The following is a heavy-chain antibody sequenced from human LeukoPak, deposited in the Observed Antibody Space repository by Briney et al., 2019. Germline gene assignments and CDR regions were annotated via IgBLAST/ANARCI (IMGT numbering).Heavy chain of an antibody. CDR2: IGTDGTDT. CDR3: ARSGPEQWGSNFYFYMDV. V-gene: IGHV3-74*01. D-gene: IGHD1-26*01. J-gene: IGHJ6*03. Sequence: GGSLRLSCAVSGFTFNTYFMHWVRQSPGKGLVCVSHIGTDGTDTAYADSVKGRFTISRDNAKDTLYLQMHSLRAEDTAVYYCARSGPEQWGSNFYFYMDVWGKGTTLTVSS. CDR1: GFTFNTYF.